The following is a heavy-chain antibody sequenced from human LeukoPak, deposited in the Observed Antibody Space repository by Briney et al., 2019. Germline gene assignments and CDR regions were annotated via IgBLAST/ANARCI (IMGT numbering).Heavy chain of an antibody. V-gene: IGHV4-39*01. J-gene: IGHJ4*02. D-gene: IGHD1-20*01. CDR3: ARPANWNDQEESYYFDY. Sequence: SETLSLTCTVSGGSISSSSYYWGWIRQPPGKGLERIGSIYYSGSTYYNPSLKSRVTISVDTSKNQFSLMLSSVTAADTAVYYCARPANWNDQEESYYFDYWGQGTLVTVSS. CDR1: GGSISSSSYY. CDR2: IYYSGST.